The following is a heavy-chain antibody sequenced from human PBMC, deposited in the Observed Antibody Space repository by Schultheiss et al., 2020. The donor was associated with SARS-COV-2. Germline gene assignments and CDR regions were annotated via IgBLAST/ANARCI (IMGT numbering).Heavy chain of an antibody. Sequence: GGSLRLSCAASGFTFSSYAMHWVRQAPGKGLEWVAVISYDGSNKYYADSVKGRFTISRDNSKNTLYLQMNSLRAEDTAVYYCARDCGYALYYYYYGMDVWGQGTTVTVSS. CDR2: ISYDGSNK. CDR3: ARDCGYALYYYYYGMDV. V-gene: IGHV3-30*07. CDR1: GFTFSSYA. J-gene: IGHJ6*02. D-gene: IGHD5-12*01.